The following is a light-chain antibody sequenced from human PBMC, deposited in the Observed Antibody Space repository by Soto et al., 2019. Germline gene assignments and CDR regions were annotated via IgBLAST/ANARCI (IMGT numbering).Light chain of an antibody. CDR2: DDD. J-gene: IGLJ2*01. CDR3: QVWDSSSDDMV. Sequence: SYELTQTPSLSVAPGQTASVSCGGKNIADKDVHWYQQKPGQAPVLLVYDDDDRPAGIPERFTGSKSGTTGSVTIGRVDAGEEADYDCQVWDSSSDDMVIGGGTKLTV. CDR1: NIADKD. V-gene: IGLV3-21*02.